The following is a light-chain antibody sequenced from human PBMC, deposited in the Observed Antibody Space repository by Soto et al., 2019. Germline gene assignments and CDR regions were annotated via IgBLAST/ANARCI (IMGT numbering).Light chain of an antibody. CDR1: SSDVGNYDL. V-gene: IGLV2-23*02. Sequence: QSVLTQPASVSGSPGQSITISCIGTSSDVGNYDLVSWYQQHPGKAPRLMIYEVTTRPSEVSNRFSGSKSGNTASLTISGLQAEDEADYYCCSYAGFSTVIFGGGTKVTVL. J-gene: IGLJ2*01. CDR2: EVT. CDR3: CSYAGFSTVI.